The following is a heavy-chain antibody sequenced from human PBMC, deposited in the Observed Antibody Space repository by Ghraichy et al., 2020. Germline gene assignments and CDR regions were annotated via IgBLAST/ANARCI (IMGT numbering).Heavy chain of an antibody. V-gene: IGHV3-30-3*01. CDR2: ISYDGSNK. D-gene: IGHD2-15*01. CDR3: ARDPAYCSGGSCSTFDY. CDR1: GFTFSSYA. J-gene: IGHJ4*02. Sequence: LSLTCAASGFTFSSYAMHWVRQAPGKGLEWVAVISYDGSNKYYADSVKGRFTISRDNSKNTLYLQMNSLRAEDTAVYYCARDPAYCSGGSCSTFDYWGQGTLVTVSS.